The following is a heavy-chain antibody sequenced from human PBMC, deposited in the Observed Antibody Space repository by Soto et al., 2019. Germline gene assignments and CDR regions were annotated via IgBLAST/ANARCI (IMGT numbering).Heavy chain of an antibody. CDR2: IYYSGST. Sequence: SETLSLTCTVSGGSISSGGYYWSWIRQHPGKGLEWIGYIYYSGSTYYNPSLKSRVTISVDTSKNQFSLKLSSVTAADTAVYYCARSRSTYLDIVVVPAAMIGVFDPWGQGTLVTVSS. V-gene: IGHV4-31*03. CDR1: GGSISSGGYY. J-gene: IGHJ5*02. D-gene: IGHD2-2*03. CDR3: ARSRSTYLDIVVVPAAMIGVFDP.